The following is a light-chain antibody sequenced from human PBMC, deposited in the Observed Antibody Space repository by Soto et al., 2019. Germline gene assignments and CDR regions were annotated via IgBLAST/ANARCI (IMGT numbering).Light chain of an antibody. CDR2: AAS. V-gene: IGKV1-39*01. CDR1: QSISNY. CDR3: QQSYSTLYT. Sequence: DIQMTQSPSSLSASVGDRVTIACRASQSISNYLNWYQQTPGKAPKLLIYAASSLRSGVPSRFSGSGSGTDFALTISSLQPEDFATYYCQQSYSTLYTFGQGNKLEIK. J-gene: IGKJ2*01.